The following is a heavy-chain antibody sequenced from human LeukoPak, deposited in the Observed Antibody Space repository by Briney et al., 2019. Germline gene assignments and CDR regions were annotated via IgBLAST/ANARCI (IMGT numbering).Heavy chain of an antibody. J-gene: IGHJ4*02. V-gene: IGHV1-2*02. D-gene: IGHD3-10*01. CDR2: INPNTGAT. CDR1: GYTFTHHF. CDR3: VRDGGSGSPYDF. Sequence: ASVKVSCKASGYTFTHHFAHWVRQAPGQGLQWMGWINPNTGATSYPQKFQGRVTITRDTSISTAYMELRSLRSDDTAIYYCVRDGGSGSPYDFWGQGTLVTVSS.